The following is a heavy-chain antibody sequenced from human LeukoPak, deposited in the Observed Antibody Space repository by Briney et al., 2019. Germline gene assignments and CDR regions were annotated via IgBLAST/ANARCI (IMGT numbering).Heavy chain of an antibody. CDR1: GYSISSNYY. J-gene: IGHJ4*02. V-gene: IGHV4-38-2*02. D-gene: IGHD6-13*01. Sequence: SETLSLTCTVSGYSISSNYYWGWIRQPPGKGLEWIGSIYHSGSTYYNPSLKSRVTISVDTSKNQFSLKLSSVTAADTAVYYCARDVSGIAAAGSDYWGQGTLVTVSS. CDR3: ARDVSGIAAAGSDY. CDR2: IYHSGST.